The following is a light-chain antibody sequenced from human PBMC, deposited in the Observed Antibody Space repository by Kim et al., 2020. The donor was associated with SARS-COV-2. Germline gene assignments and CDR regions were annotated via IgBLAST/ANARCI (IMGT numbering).Light chain of an antibody. Sequence: QSALTQPPSASGSPGQSVTISCTGTSSDAGGYNYVSWYQQHPGQAPKLMIYEVSKRPSGVPDRFSGSKSGNTASLTVSGLQAEDEADYYCSSYAGSKNVFGTGTKVTVL. CDR3: SSYAGSKNV. CDR2: EVS. J-gene: IGLJ1*01. V-gene: IGLV2-8*01. CDR1: SSDAGGYNY.